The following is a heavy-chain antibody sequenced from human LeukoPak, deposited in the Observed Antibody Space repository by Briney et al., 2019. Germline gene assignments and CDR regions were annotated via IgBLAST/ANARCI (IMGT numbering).Heavy chain of an antibody. CDR1: GFTFSSYG. D-gene: IGHD5-24*01. Sequence: GRSLRLSCAASGFTFSSYGMHWVRQAPGKGLERQAVISYVGSSKYYADSVKGRFTISRDNSKNTLYLQMNSLRAEDKAVYYCAKDAGLRMACLLQYYYYGMDVWGQGTTVSVSS. CDR3: AKDAGLRMACLLQYYYYGMDV. CDR2: ISYVGSSK. J-gene: IGHJ6*02. V-gene: IGHV3-30*18.